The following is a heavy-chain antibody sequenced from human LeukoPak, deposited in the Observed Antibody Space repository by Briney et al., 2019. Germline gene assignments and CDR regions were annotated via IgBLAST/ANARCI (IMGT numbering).Heavy chain of an antibody. CDR3: ARDKWAMVRGVHPAYYMDV. CDR1: GFTVSSNS. J-gene: IGHJ6*03. D-gene: IGHD3-10*01. Sequence: PGGSLRLSCTVSGFTVSSNSMSWVRQAPGKGLEWVSFIYSDNTHYSDSVKGRFTISRDNSKNTLYLQMNSLRAEDTAVYYCARDKWAMVRGVHPAYYMDVWGKGTTVTISS. V-gene: IGHV3-53*01. CDR2: IYSDNT.